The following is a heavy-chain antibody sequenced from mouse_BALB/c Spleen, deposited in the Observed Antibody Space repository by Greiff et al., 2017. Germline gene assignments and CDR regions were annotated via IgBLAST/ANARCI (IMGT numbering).Heavy chain of an antibody. CDR2: ISSGSSTI. Sequence: EVKLVESGGGLVQPGGSRKLSCAASGFTFSSFGMHWVRQAPEKGLEWVAYISSGSSTIYYADTVKGRFTISRDNPKNTLFLQMTSLRSEDTAMYYCARSGYYDYDGYYFDYWGQGTTLTVSS. V-gene: IGHV5-17*02. CDR3: ARSGYYDYDGYYFDY. D-gene: IGHD2-4*01. J-gene: IGHJ2*01. CDR1: GFTFSSFG.